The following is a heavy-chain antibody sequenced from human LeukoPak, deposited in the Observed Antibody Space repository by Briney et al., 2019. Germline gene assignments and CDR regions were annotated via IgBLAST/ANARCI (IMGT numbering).Heavy chain of an antibody. CDR2: IIPIFGTA. CDR1: GGTFSSYA. Sequence: SVKVSCTASGGTFSSYAISWVRQAPGQGLEWMGGIIPIFGTANYAQKFQGRVTITADESTSTAYMELSSLRSEDTAVYYCARDGVYGDYGPYYSDYWGQGTLVTVSS. D-gene: IGHD4-17*01. V-gene: IGHV1-69*13. CDR3: ARDGVYGDYGPYYSDY. J-gene: IGHJ4*02.